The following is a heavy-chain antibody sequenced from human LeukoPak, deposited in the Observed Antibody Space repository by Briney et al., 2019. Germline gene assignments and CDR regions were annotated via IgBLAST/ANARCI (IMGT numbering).Heavy chain of an antibody. CDR3: ARGYSYGPYYYYYYMDV. CDR2: IYYSGST. V-gene: IGHV4-59*01. J-gene: IGHJ6*03. Sequence: SETLSLTCSVSGGSISSSYWSWFRQPPGRGLEWIGYIYYSGSTNYNPSLKSRVTISVDTSKSQFSLKLSSVTAADTAVYYCARGYSYGPYYYYYYMDVWGKGTTVTVSS. D-gene: IGHD5-18*01. CDR1: GGSISSSY.